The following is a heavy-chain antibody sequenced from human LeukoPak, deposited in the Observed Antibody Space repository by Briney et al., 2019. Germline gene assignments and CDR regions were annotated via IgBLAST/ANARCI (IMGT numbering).Heavy chain of an antibody. CDR2: INSDGSST. CDR1: GFTFSSYW. V-gene: IGHV3-74*01. Sequence: GGSLRLSCAASGFTFSSYWMHWVRQAPGKGLVWVSRINSDGSSTSYADSVKGRFTISRDNAKNTLYLQMNSPRAEDTAMYHCAVSPRTPVSAWGQGTLVTVSS. J-gene: IGHJ1*01. D-gene: IGHD5/OR15-5a*01. CDR3: AVSPRTPVSA.